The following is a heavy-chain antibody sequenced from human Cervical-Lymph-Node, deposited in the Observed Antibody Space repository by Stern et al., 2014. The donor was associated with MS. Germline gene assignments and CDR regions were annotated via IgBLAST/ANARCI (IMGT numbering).Heavy chain of an antibody. D-gene: IGHD5-18*01. Sequence: VQLVESGGGVVQPGRSLRLSCAASGFTFSSYAMHWVRQAPGKGLEWVAVISYDGSNKYYADSVKGRFTIPRDNSKNTLYLQMNSLRAEDTAVYYCARDRSYGLFDYWGQGTLVTVSS. J-gene: IGHJ4*02. CDR3: ARDRSYGLFDY. CDR2: ISYDGSNK. CDR1: GFTFSSYA. V-gene: IGHV3-30*01.